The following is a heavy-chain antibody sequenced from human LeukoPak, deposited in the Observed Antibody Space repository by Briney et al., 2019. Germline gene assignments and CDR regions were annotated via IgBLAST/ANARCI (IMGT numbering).Heavy chain of an antibody. CDR3: ARDQSPWLSRRPLDY. V-gene: IGHV3-7*01. D-gene: IGHD3-22*01. CDR2: IKQDGSEK. Sequence: GGSLRLSCAASGFTFSSYWMSWVRQAPGKGLEWVANIKQDGSEKYYVDSVEGRFTISRDNAKNSLYLQMNSLRAEDTAVYYCARDQSPWLSRRPLDYWGQGTLVTVSS. J-gene: IGHJ4*02. CDR1: GFTFSSYW.